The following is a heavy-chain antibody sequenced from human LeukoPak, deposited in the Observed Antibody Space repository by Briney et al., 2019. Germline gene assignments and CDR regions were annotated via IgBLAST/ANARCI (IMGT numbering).Heavy chain of an antibody. CDR1: GFTFSSYS. CDR2: ISGSGGST. CDR3: AKDPGYQVVYCFDY. J-gene: IGHJ4*02. D-gene: IGHD2-2*01. V-gene: IGHV3-23*01. Sequence: PGGSLRLSCAASGFTFSSYSRSWVRQAPGKGLEWVSGISGSGGSTDYADSVKGRFTISRDNSKNTLYLQMNSLRVEDTAVYYCAKDPGYQVVYCFDYWGQGTLVTVSS.